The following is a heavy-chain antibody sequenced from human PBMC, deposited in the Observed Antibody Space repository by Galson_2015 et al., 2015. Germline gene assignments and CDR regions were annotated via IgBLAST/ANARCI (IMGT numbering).Heavy chain of an antibody. J-gene: IGHJ3*02. D-gene: IGHD4-17*01. V-gene: IGHV4-34*01. CDR1: GGSFSGYY. CDR3: ARGGGQTTVTYKDASDI. CDR2: INHSGST. Sequence: ETLSLTCAVYGGSFSGYYWSWIRQPPGKGLEWIGEINHSGSTNYNPSLKSRVTISVDTSKNQFSLKLSSVTAADTAVYYCARGGGQTTVTYKDASDIWGQGTMVTVSS.